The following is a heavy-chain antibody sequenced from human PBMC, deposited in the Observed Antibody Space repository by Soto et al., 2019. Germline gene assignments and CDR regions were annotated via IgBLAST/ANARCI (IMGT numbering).Heavy chain of an antibody. CDR2: INAGNGNT. J-gene: IGHJ5*02. CDR3: ARDLSRRNWFDP. CDR1: GYTFTSSA. Sequence: GASVKVSCKASGYTFTSSAMHWVRQAPGQRLEWMGWINAGNGNTKYSQKFQGRVTITRDTSASTAYMELSSLRSEDTAVYYCARDLSRRNWFDPWGQGTLVTVSS. V-gene: IGHV1-3*01.